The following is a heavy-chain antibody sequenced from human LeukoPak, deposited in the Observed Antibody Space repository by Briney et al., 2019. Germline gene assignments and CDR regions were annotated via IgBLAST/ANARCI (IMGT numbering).Heavy chain of an antibody. CDR3: ARRVGTQYYFDY. Sequence: GGSLRLSCAASGFTFSDYYMSWIRQAPGKGLEWVAYIWGSGSNTYYADSVKGRFTISRDNVNNSLYLQMNSLRAEDTAVYYCARRVGTQYYFDYWGQGTLVTVSS. V-gene: IGHV3-11*01. J-gene: IGHJ4*02. D-gene: IGHD3-16*01. CDR1: GFTFSDYY. CDR2: IWGSGSNT.